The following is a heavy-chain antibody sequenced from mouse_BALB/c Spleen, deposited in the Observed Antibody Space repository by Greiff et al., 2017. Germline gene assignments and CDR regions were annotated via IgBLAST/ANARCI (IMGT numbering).Heavy chain of an antibody. CDR2: INSNGGST. J-gene: IGHJ4*01. CDR3: ARDRITTATYAMDY. V-gene: IGHV5-6-3*01. D-gene: IGHD1-2*01. CDR1: GFTFSSYG. Sequence: EVQGVESGGGLVQPGGSLKLSCAASGFTFSSYGMSWVRQTPDKRLELVATINSNGGSTYYPDSVKGRFTISRDNAKNTLYLQMSSLKSEDTAMYYCARDRITTATYAMDYWGQGTSVTVSS.